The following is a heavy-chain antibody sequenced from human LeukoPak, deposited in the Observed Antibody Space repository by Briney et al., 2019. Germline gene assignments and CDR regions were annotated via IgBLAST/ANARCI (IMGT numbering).Heavy chain of an antibody. CDR1: GGSISSYY. J-gene: IGHJ4*02. CDR3: ARGGSSWYVNYFDY. CDR2: IYYSGST. Sequence: SETLSLTCTVSGGSISSYYWSWTRQPPGKGLEWIGYIYYSGSTNYNPSLKSRVTISVDTSKNQFSLKLSSVTAADTAVYYCARGGSSWYVNYFDYWGQGTLVTVSS. D-gene: IGHD6-13*01. V-gene: IGHV4-59*01.